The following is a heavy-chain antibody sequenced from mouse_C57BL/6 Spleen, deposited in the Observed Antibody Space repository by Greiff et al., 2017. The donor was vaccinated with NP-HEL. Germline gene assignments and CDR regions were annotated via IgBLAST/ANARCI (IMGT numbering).Heavy chain of an antibody. CDR3: ARSNDYLDY. J-gene: IGHJ2*01. CDR1: GYAFTNYL. V-gene: IGHV1-54*01. D-gene: IGHD2-3*01. Sequence: VQLQESGAELVRPGTSVKVSCKASGYAFTNYLIEWVKQRPGQGLEWIGVINPGSGGTNYNEKFKGKATLTADKSSSTAYMQLSSLTSEDSAVYFCARSNDYLDYWGQGTTLTVSS. CDR2: INPGSGGT.